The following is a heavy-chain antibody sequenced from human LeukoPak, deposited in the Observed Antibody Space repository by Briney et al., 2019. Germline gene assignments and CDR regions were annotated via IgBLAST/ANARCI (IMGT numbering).Heavy chain of an antibody. V-gene: IGHV3-11*01. CDR2: ISSSGSTI. Sequence: GGSLRLSCAASGFTFSDYYMSWIRQAPGKGLEGVSYISSSGSTISYADSVKGSFTISRDTAKNSLYMQMTSLRAEDTAVYYCAIAEWALLADYWGQGTLVTVSS. CDR1: GFTFSDYY. CDR3: AIAEWALLADY. J-gene: IGHJ4*02. D-gene: IGHD3-3*01.